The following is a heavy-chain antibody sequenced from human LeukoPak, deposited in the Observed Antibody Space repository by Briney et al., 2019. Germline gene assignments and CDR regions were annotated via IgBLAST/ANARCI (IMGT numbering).Heavy chain of an antibody. Sequence: GGSLRLSCAASGFTFNNYAMNWVRQAPGKGLEWVSSISSSSSYIYYADSVKGRFTISRDNAKNSLYLQMNSLRAEDTAVYYCAREFPDSDAFDIWGQGTMVTVSS. V-gene: IGHV3-21*01. CDR1: GFTFNNYA. J-gene: IGHJ3*02. CDR3: AREFPDSDAFDI. CDR2: ISSSSSYI.